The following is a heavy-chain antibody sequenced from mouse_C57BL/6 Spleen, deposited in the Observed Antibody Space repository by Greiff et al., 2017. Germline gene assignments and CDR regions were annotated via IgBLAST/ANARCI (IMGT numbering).Heavy chain of an antibody. D-gene: IGHD2-4*01. V-gene: IGHV1-54*01. CDR3: ARRPYDYGGGYAMDY. CDR1: GYAFTNYL. CDR2: INPGSGGT. Sequence: VQLQQSGAELVRPGTSVKVSCKASGYAFTNYLIEWVKQRPGQGLEWIGVINPGSGGTNYNEKFKGKATLTADKSSRTAYMQLSSLTSEDSAVYFCARRPYDYGGGYAMDYWGQGTSVTVSS. J-gene: IGHJ4*01.